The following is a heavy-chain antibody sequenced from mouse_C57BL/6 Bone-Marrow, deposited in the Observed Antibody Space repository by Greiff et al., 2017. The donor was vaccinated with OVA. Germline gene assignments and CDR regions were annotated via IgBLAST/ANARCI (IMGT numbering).Heavy chain of an antibody. CDR3: KCDDY. CDR2: IYPGSGST. D-gene: IGHD2-13*01. CDR1: GYTFTSYW. Sequence: QVQLQQPGAELVKPGASVKLSCKASGYTFTSYWITWVKQRPGQGLEWIGDIYPGSGSTNYNEKFKSKATLTVDKSSSTAYMQLSSLTSEDAAVFYCKCDDYWGQGTTRTVSS. J-gene: IGHJ2*01. V-gene: IGHV1-55*01.